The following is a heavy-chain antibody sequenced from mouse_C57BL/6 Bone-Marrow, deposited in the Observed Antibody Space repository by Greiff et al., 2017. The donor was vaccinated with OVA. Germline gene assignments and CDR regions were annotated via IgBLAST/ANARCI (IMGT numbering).Heavy chain of an antibody. Sequence: EVQLQQSGPELVKPGASVKISCKASGYTFTDYYMNWVKQSHGKSLEWIGDINPNNGGTSYNQKFKGKATLTVDKSSSTAYMELRSLTSEDSAVYYCASTFIYYYGSSPYYAMDYWGQGTSVTVSS. J-gene: IGHJ4*01. D-gene: IGHD1-1*01. CDR2: INPNNGGT. CDR1: GYTFTDYY. CDR3: ASTFIYYYGSSPYYAMDY. V-gene: IGHV1-26*01.